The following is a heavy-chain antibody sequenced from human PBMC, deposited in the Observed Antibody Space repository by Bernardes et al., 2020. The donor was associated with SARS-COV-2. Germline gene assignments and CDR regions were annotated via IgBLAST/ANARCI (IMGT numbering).Heavy chain of an antibody. J-gene: IGHJ6*02. CDR3: ATSFVVRGVITYYYYYYGMDV. CDR2: FDPEDGET. CDR1: GYTLTELS. V-gene: IGHV1-24*01. Sequence: ASVKVSCKVSGYTLTELSMHWVRQAPGKGLEWMGGFDPEDGETIYAQKFQGRVTMTEDTSTDTAYMELSSLRSEDTAVYYCATSFVVRGVITYYYYYYGMDVWGQGTTVTVSS. D-gene: IGHD3-10*01.